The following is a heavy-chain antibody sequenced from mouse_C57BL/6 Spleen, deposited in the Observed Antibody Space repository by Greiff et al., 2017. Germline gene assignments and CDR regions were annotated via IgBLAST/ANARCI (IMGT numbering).Heavy chain of an antibody. Sequence: EVQLVESGGGLVKPGGSLKLSCAASGFTFSDYGMHWVRQAPEKGLEWVAYISRGSSTIYYADTVKGRFTISRDNAKNTLFLQMTSLRSEDTAMYYCAKAQLGVYYYAMDYWGQGTSVTVSS. D-gene: IGHD4-1*02. CDR3: AKAQLGVYYYAMDY. CDR1: GFTFSDYG. CDR2: ISRGSSTI. J-gene: IGHJ4*01. V-gene: IGHV5-17*01.